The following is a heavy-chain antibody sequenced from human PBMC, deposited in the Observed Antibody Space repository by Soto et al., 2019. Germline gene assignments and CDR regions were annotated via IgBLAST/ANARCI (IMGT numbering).Heavy chain of an antibody. CDR1: CGSISSYY. CDR3: ARDRGITIFGVALTNNWFDP. J-gene: IGHJ5*02. CDR2: IYTSGST. Sequence: SETLSLTCTVSCGSISSYYWSWIRQPAGKGLEWIGRIYTSGSTNYNPSLKSRVTMSVDTSKNQFSLKLSSVTAADTAVYYCARDRGITIFGVALTNNWFDPWGQGTLVTVSS. V-gene: IGHV4-4*07. D-gene: IGHD3-3*01.